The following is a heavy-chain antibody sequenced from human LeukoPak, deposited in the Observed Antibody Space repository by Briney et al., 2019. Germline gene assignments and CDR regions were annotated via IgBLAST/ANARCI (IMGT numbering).Heavy chain of an antibody. CDR1: GYTFTSYA. V-gene: IGHV1-3*01. Sequence: GASVKVSCKASGYTFTSYAMHWVRQAPGQRFEWMGWINAGNGNTKYSQKFQGRVTITRDTSASTAYMELSSLRSEDTAVYYCARALNYYGSGSYSTWGQGTLVTVSS. CDR2: INAGNGNT. J-gene: IGHJ5*02. D-gene: IGHD3-10*01. CDR3: ARALNYYGSGSYST.